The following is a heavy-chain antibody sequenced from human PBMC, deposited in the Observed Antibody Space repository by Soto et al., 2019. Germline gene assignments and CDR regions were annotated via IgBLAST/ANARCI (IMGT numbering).Heavy chain of an antibody. D-gene: IGHD5-12*01. CDR1: GYPFTSYG. V-gene: IGHV1-18*04. CDR3: ARGVVDIVATDDKERDYYYGMDV. J-gene: IGHJ6*02. Sequence: ASVKVSCTASGYPFTSYGLSWVRQAPGQGLEWMGWISAYNGNTNYAQKLQGRVTMTTDTSTSTAYMELRSLRSDDTAVYYGARGVVDIVATDDKERDYYYGMDVWGQGTTVTVSS. CDR2: ISAYNGNT.